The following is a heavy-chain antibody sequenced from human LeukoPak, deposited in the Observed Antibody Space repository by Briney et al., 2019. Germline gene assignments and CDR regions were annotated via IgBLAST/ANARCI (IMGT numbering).Heavy chain of an antibody. CDR2: ISNSGDNT. D-gene: IGHD6-6*01. CDR3: TKTGARYSASSNFDS. CDR1: GFPFTTYA. V-gene: IGHV3-23*01. J-gene: IGHJ4*02. Sequence: GGSLRLSCAASGFPFTTYAMSWVRQPPGKGLEWVSAISNSGDNTYYADSVKGRFTISRDNSKNTFFLQMNSPRAEDTAMYYCTKTGARYSASSNFDSWGQGALVTVSS.